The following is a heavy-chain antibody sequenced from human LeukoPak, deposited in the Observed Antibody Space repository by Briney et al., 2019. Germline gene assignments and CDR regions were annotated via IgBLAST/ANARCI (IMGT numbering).Heavy chain of an antibody. CDR3: ARDLAWDAFDI. Sequence: PGGSLRLSCAASGFNFTNYNMNWVRQAPGKGLEWVSSIHSSSGSIYYADSQKGRFTISRDNAKNSLYPQMNSLRAEDTAVYYCARDLAWDAFDIWGQGTMVTVSS. CDR1: GFNFTNYN. J-gene: IGHJ3*02. V-gene: IGHV3-21*01. CDR2: IHSSSGSI.